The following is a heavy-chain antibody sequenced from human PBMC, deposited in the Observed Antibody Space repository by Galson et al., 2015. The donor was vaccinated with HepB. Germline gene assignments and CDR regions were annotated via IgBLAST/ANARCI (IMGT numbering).Heavy chain of an antibody. CDR3: ARHHDYSNFYFDY. V-gene: IGHV4-39*01. CDR1: GGSISSSSYY. CDR2: IYYSGST. J-gene: IGHJ4*02. Sequence: ETLSLTCTVSGGSISSSSYYWGWIRQPPGKGLEWIGSIYYSGSTYYNPSLKSRVTISVDTSKNQFSLKLSSVTAADTAVYYCARHHDYSNFYFDYWGQGTLVTVSS. D-gene: IGHD4-11*01.